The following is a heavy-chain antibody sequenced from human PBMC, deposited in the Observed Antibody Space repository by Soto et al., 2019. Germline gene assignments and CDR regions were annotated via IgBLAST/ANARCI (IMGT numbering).Heavy chain of an antibody. D-gene: IGHD5-12*01. V-gene: IGHV4-31*03. J-gene: IGHJ6*02. Sequence: QVQLQESGPGLVKPSQTLSLICTVSGGSISSGGYYWSWIRQHPGKDLEWIGYIYNSGRTYYNPSRKSRVTISVDTSKKQFSLRLSSVTAADTAVYYCARGGLATIEGTSYFCGMDVWGQGTTVTVSS. CDR1: GGSISSGGYY. CDR3: ARGGLATIEGTSYFCGMDV. CDR2: IYNSGRT.